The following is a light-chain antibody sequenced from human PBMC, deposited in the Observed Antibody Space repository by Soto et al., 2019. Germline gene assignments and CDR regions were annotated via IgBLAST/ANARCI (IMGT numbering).Light chain of an antibody. CDR2: DAS. Sequence: EIVLTQSPATLSLSPGERATLSCGASQTVNSRYLAWYQQKPGLAPRLLIYDASTRATGIPDRFSGRGSGTGFTLTISRLEPEDFAVYFCQQYSSSPYTFGQGTKVEIK. J-gene: IGKJ2*01. CDR3: QQYSSSPYT. V-gene: IGKV3D-20*01. CDR1: QTVNSRY.